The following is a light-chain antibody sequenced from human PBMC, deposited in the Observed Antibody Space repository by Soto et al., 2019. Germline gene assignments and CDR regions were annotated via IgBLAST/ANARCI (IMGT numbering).Light chain of an antibody. CDR1: QSVRSY. Sequence: EIVLTQSPATQSLSPGERATLSCRASQSVRSYLAWYQQKPGQAPRLLIYDASNRATGIPARFSGSGSGTDFPLTISSLEPEDFAVYYCQQRSNWPLTFGGGTKVEIK. CDR2: DAS. V-gene: IGKV3-11*01. CDR3: QQRSNWPLT. J-gene: IGKJ4*01.